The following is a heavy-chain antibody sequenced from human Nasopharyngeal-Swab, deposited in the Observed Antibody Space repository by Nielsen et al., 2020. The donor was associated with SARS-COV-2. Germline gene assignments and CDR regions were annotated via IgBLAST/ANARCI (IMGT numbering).Heavy chain of an antibody. Sequence: VRLAPGKGLEWVSYISTSGNTVYYADSVKGRFSISRDNAENSLYLQMNSLRDEDTAVYYCARDRWSGGIVVVPAAKDVWGKGTTVTVSS. V-gene: IGHV3-48*02. D-gene: IGHD2-2*01. CDR2: ISTSGNTV. J-gene: IGHJ6*04. CDR3: ARDRWSGGIVVVPAAKDV.